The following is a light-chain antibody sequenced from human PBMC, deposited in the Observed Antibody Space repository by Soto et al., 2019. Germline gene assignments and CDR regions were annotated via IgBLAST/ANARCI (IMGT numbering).Light chain of an antibody. CDR2: EVS. V-gene: IGLV2-23*02. CDR3: CSYAGSSTYV. J-gene: IGLJ1*01. CDR1: SSDVGSYNF. Sequence: QLVLTQPASVSGSPGQSITISCTGTSSDVGSYNFVSWYQQHPGKAPKLMIYEVSKRPSGVSNRFSGSKSGYTASLTISGLQAEDEADYYCCSYAGSSTYVFGTGTQLTVL.